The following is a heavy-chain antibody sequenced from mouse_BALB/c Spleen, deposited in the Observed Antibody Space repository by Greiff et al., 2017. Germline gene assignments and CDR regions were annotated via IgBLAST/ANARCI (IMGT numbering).Heavy chain of an antibody. CDR2: ISDGGSYT. Sequence: DVKLVESGGGLVKPGGSLKLSCAASGFTFSDYYMYWVRQTPEKRLEWVATISDGGSYTYYPDSVKGRFTISRDNAKNNLYLRMSSLKSEDTAMYYCARDPQLGRGAMDYWGQGTSVTVSS. J-gene: IGHJ4*01. V-gene: IGHV5-4*02. CDR1: GFTFSDYY. D-gene: IGHD4-1*02. CDR3: ARDPQLGRGAMDY.